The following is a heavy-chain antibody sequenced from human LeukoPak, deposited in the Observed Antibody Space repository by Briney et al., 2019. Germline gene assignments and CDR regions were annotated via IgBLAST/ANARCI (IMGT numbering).Heavy chain of an antibody. CDR3: ARQSTPHGNFDY. D-gene: IGHD5-24*01. J-gene: IGHJ4*02. V-gene: IGHV3-13*01. CDR1: GFTLTNYA. CDR2: LGTAGDT. Sequence: GGSLRLSCAASGFTLTNYAMHWVRQPAGEGLEWVSALGTAGDTFYPGSVKGRLSISRDNAKKSLFLQMNSLRVEDTAIYYCARQSTPHGNFDYWGQGTLVTVSS.